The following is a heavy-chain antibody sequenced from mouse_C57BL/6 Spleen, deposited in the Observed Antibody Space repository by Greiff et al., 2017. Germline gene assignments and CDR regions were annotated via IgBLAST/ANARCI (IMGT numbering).Heavy chain of an antibody. CDR1: GYTFTSYW. D-gene: IGHD2-4*01. CDR3: AREDDYPWFAY. J-gene: IGHJ3*01. Sequence: QVHVKQPGAELVKPGASVKMSCKASGYTFTSYWITWVKQRPGQGLEWIGDIYPGSGSTNYNEKFKSKATLTVDTSSSTAYMQLSSLTSEDSAVYYCAREDDYPWFAYWGQGTLVTVSA. CDR2: IYPGSGST. V-gene: IGHV1-55*01.